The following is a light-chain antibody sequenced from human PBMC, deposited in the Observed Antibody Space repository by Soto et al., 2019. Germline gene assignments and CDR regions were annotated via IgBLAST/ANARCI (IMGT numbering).Light chain of an antibody. CDR3: QQYGSIPWT. J-gene: IGKJ1*01. V-gene: IGKV3-20*01. CDR2: GAS. Sequence: EIVLTQSPGTLSLSLGERATLSCRASQSVSNNYLAWYQQKPSQAPRPLIYGASSRATGIPERFSGSESGTDFTLTISRLEPEYFAVYYCQQYGSIPWTFGQGTKVDIK. CDR1: QSVSNNY.